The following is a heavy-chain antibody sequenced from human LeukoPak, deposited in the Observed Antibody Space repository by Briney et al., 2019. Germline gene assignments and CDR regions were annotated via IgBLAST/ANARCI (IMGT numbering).Heavy chain of an antibody. CDR1: GGSISSGGYS. Sequence: SETLSLTCAVSGGSISSGGYSWSWIRQPPGKGLEYSGSTYYNPSLKSRVTISVDTSKNQFSLKLSSVTAADTAVYYCARRCGYYGDYLYYFDYWGQGTLVTVSS. J-gene: IGHJ4*02. V-gene: IGHV4-30-4*07. CDR2: SGST. CDR3: ARRCGYYGDYLYYFDY. D-gene: IGHD4-17*01.